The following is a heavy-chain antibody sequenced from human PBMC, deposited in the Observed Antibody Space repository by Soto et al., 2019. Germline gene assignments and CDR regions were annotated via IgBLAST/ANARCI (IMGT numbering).Heavy chain of an antibody. J-gene: IGHJ4*02. CDR2: ISSSSSTI. CDR1: GFTFSTYS. D-gene: IGHD3-22*01. CDR3: ARGGGYDLSGYGQFDY. Sequence: AGGSLRLSCAASGFTFSTYSMNWVRQAPGKGLKWVSYISSSSSTIFYTDSVKGRFTVSRDNAKNSLYLQMNSLRAEDTAVYHCARGGGYDLSGYGQFDYWGQGALVTVSS. V-gene: IGHV3-48*01.